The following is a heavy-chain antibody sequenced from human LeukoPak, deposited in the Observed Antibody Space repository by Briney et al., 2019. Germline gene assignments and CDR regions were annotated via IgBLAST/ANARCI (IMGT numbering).Heavy chain of an antibody. J-gene: IGHJ6*02. CDR2: FDPEDGET. V-gene: IGHV1-24*01. D-gene: IGHD3-3*01. CDR1: GYTLTELS. Sequence: ASVKVSCKVSGYTLTELSMHWVRQAPGKGLEWMGGFDPEDGETIYAQKFQGRATMTEDTSTDTAYMELSSLRSEDTAVYYCATGPIFGEVFGGSYYYGMDVWGQGTTVTVSS. CDR3: ATGPIFGEVFGGSYYYGMDV.